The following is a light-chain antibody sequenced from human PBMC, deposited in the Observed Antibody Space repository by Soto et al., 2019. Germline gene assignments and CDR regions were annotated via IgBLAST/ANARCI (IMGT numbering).Light chain of an antibody. CDR2: DNN. Sequence: QSVLTQPPSVSAAPGQKVTISCSGSSSNIGNNYVSWYQHLPGTAPKLLIYDNNKRPSGIPDRFSGSRSGTSATLGITGLQTGDEAEYYCGTWDSSLSAGVFGTGTKVTVL. CDR1: SSNIGNNY. J-gene: IGLJ1*01. CDR3: GTWDSSLSAGV. V-gene: IGLV1-51*01.